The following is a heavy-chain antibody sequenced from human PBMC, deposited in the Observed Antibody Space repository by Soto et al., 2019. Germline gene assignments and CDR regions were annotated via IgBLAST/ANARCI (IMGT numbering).Heavy chain of an antibody. D-gene: IGHD2-15*01. CDR1: GGTFSSYT. CDR3: AREPRKDIVVVVAASNWFDP. J-gene: IGHJ5*02. V-gene: IGHV1-69*08. CDR2: IIPILGIA. Sequence: QVQLVQSGAEVKKPGSSVKVSCKASGGTFSSYTISWVRQAPGQGLEWMGRIIPILGIANYAQKFQGRVTINADKSTSTAYMELSSLRSEDTAVYYCAREPRKDIVVVVAASNWFDPWGQGTLVTVSS.